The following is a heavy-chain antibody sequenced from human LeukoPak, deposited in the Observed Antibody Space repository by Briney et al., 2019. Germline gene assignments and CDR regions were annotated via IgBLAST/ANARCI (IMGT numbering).Heavy chain of an antibody. D-gene: IGHD4-17*01. CDR3: ARGPTVTTNDRLWY. V-gene: IGHV3-48*04. CDR1: GLTFSRDW. Sequence: GGSLRLSCEGFGLTFSRDWMSWVRQAPGKGLEWVSYISSSGSTIYYADSVKGRFTISRDNAKNSLYLQMNSLRAEDTAVYYCARGPTVTTNDRLWYWGQGTLVTVS. CDR2: ISSSGSTI. J-gene: IGHJ4*02.